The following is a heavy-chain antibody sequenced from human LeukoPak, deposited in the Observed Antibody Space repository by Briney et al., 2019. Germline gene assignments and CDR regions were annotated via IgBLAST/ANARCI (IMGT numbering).Heavy chain of an antibody. CDR1: GYTFTSYA. CDR3: ARDGWLQLHAFDI. J-gene: IGHJ3*02. D-gene: IGHD5-24*01. V-gene: IGHV1-3*01. CDR2: INAGNGNT. Sequence: GASVKVSCKASGYTFTSYAMHWVRQAPGQRLEWMGWINAGNGNTKYSQKFQGRVTITADESTSTAYMEVNSLRSEDTTVYYCARDGWLQLHAFDIWGQGTMVTVSS.